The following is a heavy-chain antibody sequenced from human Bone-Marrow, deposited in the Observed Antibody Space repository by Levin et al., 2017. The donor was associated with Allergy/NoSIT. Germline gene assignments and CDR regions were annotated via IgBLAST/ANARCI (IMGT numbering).Heavy chain of an antibody. Sequence: TSGGSLRLSCAASGFTISDYYMSWIRQAPGKGLEWVSYIRSSSSYTNHADFVEGRFTISRDNAKNSLFLQMNSLRAEDTAVYYCARESGQLGYYNYYGMDVWGQGTTVTVSS. V-gene: IGHV3-11*05. CDR3: ARESGQLGYYNYYGMDV. CDR1: GFTISDYY. D-gene: IGHD6-13*01. J-gene: IGHJ6*02. CDR2: IRSSSSYT.